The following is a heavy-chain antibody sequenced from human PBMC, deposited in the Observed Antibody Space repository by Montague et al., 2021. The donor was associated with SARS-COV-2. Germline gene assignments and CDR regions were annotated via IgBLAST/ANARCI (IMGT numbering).Heavy chain of an antibody. CDR3: ASVYTVTYYFDF. V-gene: IGHV4-61*02. CDR2: FYPGGNT. CDR1: GGSISSCY. Sequence: TLSLTCTVSGGSISSCYCDWIRHRQPTGQELDWNGLFYPGGNTNYXPSLRSRVTISVDTYKNQFSLNLSSVTAADTAVYYCASVYTVTYYFDFWGRGTLVTVSS. D-gene: IGHD3-16*01. J-gene: IGHJ4*02.